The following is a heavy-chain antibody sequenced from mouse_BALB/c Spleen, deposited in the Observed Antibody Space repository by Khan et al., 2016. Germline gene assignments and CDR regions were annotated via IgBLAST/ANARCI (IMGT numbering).Heavy chain of an antibody. V-gene: IGHV1-20*02. Sequence: VQLQQSGPELVKPGASVKISCKASGYSFTDYFMNWVMQSHGKSLEWIGRINPYNGDTFFNQKFKGKATLTVNRSSSTAHMEFRSLASEDSAVSYCARYRYDAYFDVWGAGTTVTVSS. CDR2: INPYNGDT. D-gene: IGHD2-14*01. CDR3: ARYRYDAYFDV. CDR1: GYSFTDYF. J-gene: IGHJ1*01.